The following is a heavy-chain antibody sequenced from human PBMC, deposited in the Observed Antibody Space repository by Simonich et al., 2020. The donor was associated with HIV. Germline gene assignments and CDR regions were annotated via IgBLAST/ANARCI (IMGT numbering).Heavy chain of an antibody. J-gene: IGHJ3*02. Sequence: GAEVKKPGASVKVSCKASGYTFTSYYMHWVRQAPGQGLEWMGIINPSDGSTSYAQKFQGRVTMTRETSTSTVYMELSSLRSDDTAVYYCAREGVEVVTSGSRVVVTAIHIWGQGTMVTVSS. CDR3: AREGVEVVTSGSRVVVTAIHI. CDR2: INPSDGST. CDR1: GYTFTSYY. V-gene: IGHV1-46*01. D-gene: IGHD2-21*02.